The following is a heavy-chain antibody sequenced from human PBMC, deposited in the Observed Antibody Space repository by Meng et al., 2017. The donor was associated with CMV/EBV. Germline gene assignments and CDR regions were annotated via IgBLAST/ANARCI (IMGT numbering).Heavy chain of an antibody. J-gene: IGHJ4*02. Sequence: SCAASGFTFSDYYMSWIRQAPGKGLEWVANIKQDGSEKYYVDSVKGRFTISRDNAKNSLYLQMNSLRAEDTAVYYCARGTYQTGYSSGWSQEFDYWGQGTLVTVSS. CDR2: IKQDGSEK. CDR3: ARGTYQTGYSSGWSQEFDY. V-gene: IGHV3-7*01. D-gene: IGHD6-19*01. CDR1: GFTFSDYY.